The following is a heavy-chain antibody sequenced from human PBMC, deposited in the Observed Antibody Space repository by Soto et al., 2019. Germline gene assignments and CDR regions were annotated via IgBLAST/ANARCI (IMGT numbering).Heavy chain of an antibody. CDR1: GGSINSGGYY. Sequence: QVQLQESGPGLVKPSQTLSLTCTVSGGSINSGGYYWNWIRQHPGKGLEWIGYIYYSGSTYYNPSLKSRVTISLDPSKNQCSLHLSSVTAADTAVYYCARGVEMSTPWDYWGQGTLVTVSS. CDR3: ARGVEMSTPWDY. CDR2: IYYSGST. J-gene: IGHJ4*02. D-gene: IGHD4-4*01. V-gene: IGHV4-31*03.